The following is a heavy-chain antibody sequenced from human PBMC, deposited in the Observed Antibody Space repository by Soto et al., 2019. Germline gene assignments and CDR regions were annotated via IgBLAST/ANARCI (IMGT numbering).Heavy chain of an antibody. Sequence: QVQLQESGPGLVKPSGTLSLNCKVSGDSISSSEWWSWVRQPPGKGLEWIAEIHHSGPTNYNPSLQSRVTITVDKSRNQFSLNLTSVTAADTAVYYCASLGGYRYYFDYWGQGILVTVSS. D-gene: IGHD2-15*01. CDR2: IHHSGPT. CDR1: GDSISSSEW. V-gene: IGHV4-4*02. J-gene: IGHJ4*02. CDR3: ASLGGYRYYFDY.